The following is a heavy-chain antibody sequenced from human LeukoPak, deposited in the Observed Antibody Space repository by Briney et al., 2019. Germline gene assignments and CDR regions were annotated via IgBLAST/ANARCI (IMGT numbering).Heavy chain of an antibody. V-gene: IGHV4-4*02. J-gene: IGHJ3*02. CDR2: IYHSGST. Sequence: SETPSLTCAVSGGSISSSNWWRWVRQPPGKGLEWIGEIYHSGSTNYNPSLKSRVTISVDTSKNQFSLKLSSVTAADTAVYYCARGGYRNNAFDIWGQGTMVTVSS. D-gene: IGHD5-18*01. CDR1: GGSISSSNW. CDR3: ARGGYRNNAFDI.